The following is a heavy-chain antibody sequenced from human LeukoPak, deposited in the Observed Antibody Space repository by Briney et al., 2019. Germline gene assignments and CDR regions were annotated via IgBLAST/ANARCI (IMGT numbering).Heavy chain of an antibody. Sequence: ASVKVSCKASGYTFTGHYMHWVRQAPGQGLEWLGWISPDEGRTRYAQKFQGRVTMTWDTSITTAYMEVSRLRSDDTALYYCASQKWDTAMATEYYFDYWGQGTLVTVSS. D-gene: IGHD5-18*01. CDR3: ASQKWDTAMATEYYFDY. V-gene: IGHV1-2*02. CDR1: GYTFTGHY. CDR2: ISPDEGRT. J-gene: IGHJ4*02.